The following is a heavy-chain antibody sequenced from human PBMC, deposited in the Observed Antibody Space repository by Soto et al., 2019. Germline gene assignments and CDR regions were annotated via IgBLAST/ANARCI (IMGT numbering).Heavy chain of an antibody. CDR1: GGTISGYY. V-gene: IGHV4-4*07. Sequence: SETLSLTCSVSGGTISGYYWTWIRQPAGKGLEWIGRIYSSGNTRYNPSLQSRVTMSLDTSNNQFPLRLTSVTAADTAVYYCARGQRFSDWFDPWGQGTLVTVSS. CDR2: IYSSGNT. J-gene: IGHJ5*02. D-gene: IGHD3-3*01. CDR3: ARGQRFSDWFDP.